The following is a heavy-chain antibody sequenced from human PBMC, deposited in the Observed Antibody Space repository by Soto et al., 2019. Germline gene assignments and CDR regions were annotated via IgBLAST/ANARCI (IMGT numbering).Heavy chain of an antibody. CDR3: ARQRPTDGRWEFANYYGMDV. J-gene: IGHJ6*02. V-gene: IGHV4-34*12. CDR2: IIHSEGT. D-gene: IGHD1-26*01. CDR1: GGSFGAYY. Sequence: SETLSLTCAVYGGSFGAYYWSWVRQPPGKGLEWIGEIIHSEGTKYNPSLKSRVTISVDASKNQFSLKLSSVTAADTAVYYCARQRPTDGRWEFANYYGMDVWGQGTPVTVSS.